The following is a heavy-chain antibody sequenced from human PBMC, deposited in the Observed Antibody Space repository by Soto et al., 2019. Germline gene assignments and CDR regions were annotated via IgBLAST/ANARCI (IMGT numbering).Heavy chain of an antibody. CDR2: ISGSGGST. J-gene: IGHJ6*02. CDR3: AKEGASGYNRWYGMDV. Sequence: HPGGSLRLSCAASGFTFSSYAMSWVRQAPGKGLEWVSAISGSGGSTYYADSVKGRFTISRDNSKNTVYLQMNSLRAEDTAVYYCAKEGASGYNRWYGMDVWGQGTTVTVSS. CDR1: GFTFSSYA. D-gene: IGHD5-12*01. V-gene: IGHV3-23*01.